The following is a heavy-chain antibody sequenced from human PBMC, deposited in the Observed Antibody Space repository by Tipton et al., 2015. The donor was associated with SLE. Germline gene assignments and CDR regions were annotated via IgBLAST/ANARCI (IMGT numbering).Heavy chain of an antibody. V-gene: IGHV4-39*07. D-gene: IGHD6-6*01. Sequence: TLSLTCTFSGDSISSTRHYWGWIRQAPGKGLERIGGLYHSGTTSYNPSLKSRVTISVDTSKNQFSLKLSSVTAADTAVYYCARSYSSSSGAYWGQGTLVTVSS. CDR3: ARSYSSSSGAY. J-gene: IGHJ4*02. CDR1: GDSISSTRHY. CDR2: LYHSGTT.